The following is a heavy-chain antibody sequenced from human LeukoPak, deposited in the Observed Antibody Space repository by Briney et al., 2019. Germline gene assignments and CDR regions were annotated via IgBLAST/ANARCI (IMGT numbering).Heavy chain of an antibody. D-gene: IGHD2-2*01. CDR3: ASHQPGGYCSSTTCSPFDP. V-gene: IGHV1-2*02. J-gene: IGHJ5*02. Sequence: ASVKVSCKASGYTFTGYYMHWVRQAPGQGLEWMGWINPNSGGTNYAQKFQGRVTMTRDTSISTAYMELSRLRSDDTAVYYCASHQPGGYCSSTTCSPFDPWGQGTLVTVSS. CDR2: INPNSGGT. CDR1: GYTFTGYY.